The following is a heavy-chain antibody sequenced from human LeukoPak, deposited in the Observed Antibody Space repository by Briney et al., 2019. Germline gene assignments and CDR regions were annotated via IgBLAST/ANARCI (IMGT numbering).Heavy chain of an antibody. D-gene: IGHD1-1*01. CDR1: GFTFSSYA. Sequence: GGSLRLSCAASGFTFSSYAMSWVRQAPGKGLEWASSISGSGDKTYYADSVKGQFTISRDNSKNTLYLQMNSLGAEDTAVYYCARYSRTTGTTSNFDYWGQGTLVTVSS. CDR3: ARYSRTTGTTSNFDY. CDR2: ISGSGDKT. J-gene: IGHJ4*02. V-gene: IGHV3-23*01.